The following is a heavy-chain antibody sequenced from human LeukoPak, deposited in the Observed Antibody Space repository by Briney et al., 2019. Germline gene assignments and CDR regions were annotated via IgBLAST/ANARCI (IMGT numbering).Heavy chain of an antibody. V-gene: IGHV1-69*13. CDR2: IIPIFGTA. CDR3: ARDQTYYDFWSGYYTD. Sequence: GASVKVSCKASGYTFTSYGISWVRQAPGQGLEWMGGIIPIFGTANYAQKFQGRVTITADESTSTAYMELSSLRSEDTAVYYCARDQTYYDFWSGYYTDWGQGTLVTVSS. CDR1: GYTFTSYG. D-gene: IGHD3-3*01. J-gene: IGHJ4*02.